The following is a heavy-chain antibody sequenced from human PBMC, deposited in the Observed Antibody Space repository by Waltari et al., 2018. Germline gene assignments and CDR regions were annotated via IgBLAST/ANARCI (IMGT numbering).Heavy chain of an antibody. Sequence: EEQLVESGGGLVQPGGSLRLSCAASGFTFRNYWMHWVRQAPGKGLVWVSRINSDGSSTNYADSVKGRFTISRDNAKNTLYLQMNSLRVEDTAVYYCARLSMEAPWAYREYWGQGTLVTVSS. CDR3: ARLSMEAPWAYREY. V-gene: IGHV3-74*01. CDR2: INSDGSST. J-gene: IGHJ4*02. CDR1: GFTFRNYW. D-gene: IGHD3-16*01.